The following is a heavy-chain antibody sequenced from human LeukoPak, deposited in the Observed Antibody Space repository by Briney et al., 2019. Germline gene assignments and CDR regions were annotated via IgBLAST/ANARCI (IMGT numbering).Heavy chain of an antibody. J-gene: IGHJ4*02. CDR3: AREFRYSSGWYGGFDY. Sequence: GGPLRPSCPAPGFTFISYAMNWSRKAPGKGLEGVAVLSYDGSNKYYADSVKGRFTISRDNSKNTLYLQMNSLRAEDTAVYYCAREFRYSSGWYGGFDYWGQGTLVTVSS. D-gene: IGHD6-19*01. CDR2: LSYDGSNK. CDR1: GFTFISYA. V-gene: IGHV3-30-3*01.